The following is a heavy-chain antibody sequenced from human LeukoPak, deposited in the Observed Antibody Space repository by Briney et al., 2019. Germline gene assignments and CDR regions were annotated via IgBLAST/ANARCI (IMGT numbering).Heavy chain of an antibody. Sequence: SETLSLTCTVSGASVSGKFWSWIRHSPGNGLEWIGQIYYSGSTKFNPSLKSRVAMSVDPSNNQFSLSLNSVTTTDTAVYFCVGGGDWLPEYWGRGTQVIVSS. CDR2: IYYSGST. D-gene: IGHD3/OR15-3a*01. CDR1: GASVSGKF. V-gene: IGHV4-59*02. CDR3: VGGGDWLPEY. J-gene: IGHJ4*01.